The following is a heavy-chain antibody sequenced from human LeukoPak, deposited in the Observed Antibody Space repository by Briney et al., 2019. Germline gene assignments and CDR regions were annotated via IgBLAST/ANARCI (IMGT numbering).Heavy chain of an antibody. J-gene: IGHJ4*02. Sequence: SEILSLTCTVSGGSISSYYWSWIRQPPGKGLEWIGYIYYSGSTNYNPSLKSRVTISVDTSKNQFSLKLSSVTAADTAVYYCARGRYIPLTLWGQGTLVTVSS. CDR2: IYYSGST. V-gene: IGHV4-59*01. CDR1: GGSISSYY. CDR3: ARGRYIPLTL. D-gene: IGHD1-14*01.